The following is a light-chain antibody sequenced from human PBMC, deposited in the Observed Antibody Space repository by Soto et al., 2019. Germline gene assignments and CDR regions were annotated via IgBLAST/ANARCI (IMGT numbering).Light chain of an antibody. CDR3: LQDYNYPPT. V-gene: IGKV1-6*01. J-gene: IGKJ2*01. CDR2: AAS. CDR1: QSRRND. Sequence: AIQMTQSPSSLSASVGDIVTITCRSSQSRRNDLGWYQQKSGKSPKLLIYAASSVESGVPSRFSGSGSGKDFTLTISSLQTEDFATYYCLQDYNYPPTFGQGTKLEIK.